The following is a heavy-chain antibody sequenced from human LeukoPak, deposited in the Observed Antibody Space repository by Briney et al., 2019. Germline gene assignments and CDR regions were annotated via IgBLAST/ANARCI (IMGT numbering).Heavy chain of an antibody. CDR2: IYPSGST. Sequence: PSETLSLTRSVSGGSFSDYYWNWIRQSPGKGLEWIGYIYPSGSTDYNPSLKSRVTMSTDTSKNQISLKLTSVTAADTAVYFCARQATLLAGRLEAGGFDIWGRGTMVTVSS. CDR3: ARQATLLAGRLEAGGFDI. CDR1: GGSFSDYY. V-gene: IGHV4-59*08. D-gene: IGHD3-3*01. J-gene: IGHJ3*02.